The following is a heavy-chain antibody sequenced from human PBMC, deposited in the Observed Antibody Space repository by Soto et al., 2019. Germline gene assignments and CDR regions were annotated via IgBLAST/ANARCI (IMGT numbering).Heavy chain of an antibody. J-gene: IGHJ5*02. CDR2: SNHTGGT. Sequence: SETLSLTCAVYGGSVNGYYWNWIRKPPGKGREWIGESNHTGGTNYNPSLERRVAMSVDTSKNQLSLRLSSVTAADTAIYYCATRITVFGLMIPPFDPWGQGTQVTVSS. V-gene: IGHV4-34*01. CDR1: GGSVNGYY. D-gene: IGHD3-3*01. CDR3: ATRITVFGLMIPPFDP.